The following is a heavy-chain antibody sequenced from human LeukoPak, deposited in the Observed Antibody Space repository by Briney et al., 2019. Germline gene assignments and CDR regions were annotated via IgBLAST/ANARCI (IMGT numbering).Heavy chain of an antibody. CDR3: ARESGYSSGWTNFDY. V-gene: IGHV1-69*04. J-gene: IGHJ4*02. Sequence: GASVKVSCKASGGTFSSYAISWVRQAPGQGLEWMGRIIPILGIANYAQKFQGRVTITADKSTSTAYMELSSLRSEDTAVYYCARESGYSSGWTNFDYWGQGTLVTVSS. D-gene: IGHD6-19*01. CDR1: GGTFSSYA. CDR2: IIPILGIA.